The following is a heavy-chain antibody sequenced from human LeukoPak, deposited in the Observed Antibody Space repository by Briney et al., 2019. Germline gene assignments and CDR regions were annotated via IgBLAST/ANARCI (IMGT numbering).Heavy chain of an antibody. CDR2: IWYDGSNQ. CDR1: GFTFRNHG. D-gene: IGHD3-10*01. J-gene: IGHJ4*02. Sequence: PGGSLRLSCAASGFTFRNHGMHWVRQAPGKGLEWVAVIWYDGSNQYYADSVKGRFTISRDNSRNTLYLQMNSLRAEDTAVYHCAKDRMGHYYGSGSYYDYWGQGTLVTVSS. V-gene: IGHV3-33*06. CDR3: AKDRMGHYYGSGSYYDY.